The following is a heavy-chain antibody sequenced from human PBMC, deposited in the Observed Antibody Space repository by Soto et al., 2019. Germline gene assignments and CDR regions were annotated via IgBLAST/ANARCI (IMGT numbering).Heavy chain of an antibody. J-gene: IGHJ4*02. CDR3: ARHSAGNAYYYLDGYFDS. V-gene: IGHV5-51*01. CDR1: GYSYSNFW. CDR2: IFPSDSQV. Sequence: GESLKISCKGSGYSYSNFWIGWVRQMPGRGLERMGIIFPSDSQVKYTPSFQGHVTISADTSITTAYLQWDTLEASDSAIYYCARHSAGNAYYYLDGYFDSWGQGTPVTVSS. D-gene: IGHD3-22*01.